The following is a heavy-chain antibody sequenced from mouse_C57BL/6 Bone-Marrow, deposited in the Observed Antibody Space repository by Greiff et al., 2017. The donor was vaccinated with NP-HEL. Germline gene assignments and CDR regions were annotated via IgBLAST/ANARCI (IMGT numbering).Heavy chain of an antibody. CDR3: ARSRPTIVTTYYAMDY. D-gene: IGHD2-5*01. V-gene: IGHV1-80*01. Sequence: QVQLQQSGAELVKPGASVKISCKASGYAFSSYWMNWVKQRPGKGLEWIGQIYPGDGDTNYNGKFKGKATLTADKSSSTAYMQLSSLTSEDSAVYFCARSRPTIVTTYYAMDYWGQGTSVTVSS. CDR1: GYAFSSYW. J-gene: IGHJ4*01. CDR2: IYPGDGDT.